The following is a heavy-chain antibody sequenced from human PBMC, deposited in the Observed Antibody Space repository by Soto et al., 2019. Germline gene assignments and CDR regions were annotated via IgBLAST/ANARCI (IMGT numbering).Heavy chain of an antibody. D-gene: IGHD6-19*01. V-gene: IGHV1-18*01. CDR3: ARDRGVAPPVAGNTHYYYYMDV. CDR2: ISAFNGNT. CDR1: GYSFTNYG. J-gene: IGHJ6*03. Sequence: SGAEVKKPGASVTVSCKASGYSFTNYGITWVRQAPGQGLEWLGWISAFNGNTHYAQKVQGRVTMTTDASTSTAYMELRSLRSDDTAVYYCARDRGVAPPVAGNTHYYYYMDVWGKGTTVTVSS.